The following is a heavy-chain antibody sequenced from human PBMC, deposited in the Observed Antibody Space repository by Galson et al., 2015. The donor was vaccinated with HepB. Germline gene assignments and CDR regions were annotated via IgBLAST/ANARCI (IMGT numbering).Heavy chain of an antibody. J-gene: IGHJ3*02. V-gene: IGHV5-51*01. D-gene: IGHD1-26*01. Sequence: QSGAEVKKPGESLKISCKGSGYSFTSYWIGWVRQMPGKGLEWMGIIYPGDSDTRYSPSFQGQVTISADKSISTAYLQWSSLKASDTAMYYCASPSSGSYNPDAFDIWGQGTMVTVSS. CDR1: GYSFTSYW. CDR3: ASPSSGSYNPDAFDI. CDR2: IYPGDSDT.